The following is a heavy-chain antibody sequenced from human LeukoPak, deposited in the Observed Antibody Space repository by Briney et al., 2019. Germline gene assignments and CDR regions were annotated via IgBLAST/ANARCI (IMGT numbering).Heavy chain of an antibody. J-gene: IGHJ4*02. Sequence: GGSLRLSCAASGFTFSSYSMNWVRQAPGKGLEWVSSISSSSSYIYYADSVKGRFTISRDNAKNSLYLQMNSLRAEDTAVYYCAKDDGIVVVPAAKDHWGQGTLVTVSS. CDR2: ISSSSSYI. V-gene: IGHV3-21*01. CDR3: AKDDGIVVVPAAKDH. CDR1: GFTFSSYS. D-gene: IGHD2-2*01.